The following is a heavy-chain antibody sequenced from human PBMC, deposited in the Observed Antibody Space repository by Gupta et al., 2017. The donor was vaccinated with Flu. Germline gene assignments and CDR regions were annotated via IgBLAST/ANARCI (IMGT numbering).Heavy chain of an antibody. J-gene: IGHJ4*01. CDR3: STERYGSGSFDY. D-gene: IGHD3-10*01. V-gene: IGHV1-24*01. CDR1: GSTLTELS. Sequence: QVQLVQSGAEGKKPGASVKVSCKVSGSTLTELSLHWVRRAPGKVLEWMGGFDPEDGETIHAHKFQGRVTMSEDTSTDPVYMQLSRLRSDDTAVYYCSTERYGSGSFDYRVHVSLVADYS. CDR2: FDPEDGET.